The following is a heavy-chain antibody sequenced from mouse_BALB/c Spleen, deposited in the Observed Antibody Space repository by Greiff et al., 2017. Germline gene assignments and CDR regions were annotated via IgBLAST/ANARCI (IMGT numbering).Heavy chain of an antibody. V-gene: IGHV5-12-1*01. CDR2: ISSGGGST. D-gene: IGHD1-1*01. Sequence: EVQGVESGGGLVKPGGSLKLSCAASGFTFSSYAMSWVRQTPEKRLEWVASISSGGGSTYYPDTVKGRFTISRDNAKNTLYLQMSSLKSEDTAMYYCARQGGFITTVVAHCDYWGQGTTLTVSS. CDR3: ARQGGFITTVVAHCDY. CDR1: GFTFSSYA. J-gene: IGHJ2*01.